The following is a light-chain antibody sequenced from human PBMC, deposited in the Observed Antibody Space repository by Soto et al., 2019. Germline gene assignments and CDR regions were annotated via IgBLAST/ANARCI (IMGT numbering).Light chain of an antibody. CDR1: QSVNNN. J-gene: IGKJ5*01. CDR2: GAS. V-gene: IGKV3-15*01. Sequence: EIAMTQSPATLSVSPGERATLSCRASQSVNNNLAWYQQKPGQAPSLLIYGASTRATGIPARFSGSGSGTEFTLTISRLETEDFAVFYCQQYGTSEIIFGQGTRLEIK. CDR3: QQYGTSEII.